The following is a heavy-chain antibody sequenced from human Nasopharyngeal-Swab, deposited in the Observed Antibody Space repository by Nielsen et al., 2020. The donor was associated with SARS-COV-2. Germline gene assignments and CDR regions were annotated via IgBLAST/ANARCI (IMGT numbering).Heavy chain of an antibody. CDR2: TYYRSKWYN. D-gene: IGHD4-17*01. CDR1: GDRVSSSSAA. Sequence: SCAISGDRVSSSSAAWKWFRQSPSRGLEWLGRTYYRSKWYNDYAVSVKSRITINPDTYKNQFSLHLNSVTPEDTAVYYCARARGAYGDYYYYYYTDVWGKGTTVTVPS. CDR3: ARARGAYGDYYYYYYTDV. V-gene: IGHV6-1*01. J-gene: IGHJ6*03.